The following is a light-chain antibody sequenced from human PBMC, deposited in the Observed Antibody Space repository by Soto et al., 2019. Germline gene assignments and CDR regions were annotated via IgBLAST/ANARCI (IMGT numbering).Light chain of an antibody. CDR1: SSDVGGYNY. CDR2: EVS. V-gene: IGLV2-8*01. J-gene: IGLJ2*01. CDR3: SSYAGSNNFVV. Sequence: QSVLTQPPSESGSPGQSVTISCTGTSSDVGGYNYVSWYQQHPGKAPKLMIYEVSKRPSGVPDRFSGSKSGNTASLTVSRLQAEDEADYYCSSYAGSNNFVVFGGGTKLTV.